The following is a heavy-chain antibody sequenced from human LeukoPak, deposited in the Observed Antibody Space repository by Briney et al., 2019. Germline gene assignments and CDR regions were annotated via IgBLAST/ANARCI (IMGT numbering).Heavy chain of an antibody. Sequence: GGSLRLSCTASGFTFSSYAMHWVRQAPGKGLEWVAVILYDGSNKYYADSVKGRFTISRDNSKNTLYLQMNSLRAEDTAVYYCARGGYYYDSSGYYRPGDYWGQGTLVTVSS. CDR1: GFTFSSYA. CDR2: ILYDGSNK. V-gene: IGHV3-30-3*01. J-gene: IGHJ4*02. CDR3: ARGGYYYDSSGYYRPGDY. D-gene: IGHD3-22*01.